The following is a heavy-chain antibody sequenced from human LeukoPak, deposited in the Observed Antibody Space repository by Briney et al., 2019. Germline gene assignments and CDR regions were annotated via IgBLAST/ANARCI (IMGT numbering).Heavy chain of an antibody. V-gene: IGHV4-39*07. J-gene: IGHJ6*03. CDR3: ARVRVTMVRGVIRGTTDYYHYYYMDV. D-gene: IGHD3-10*01. CDR1: SGSISTSNYY. Sequence: PSETLSLTCTVSSGSISTSNYYWGWVRQPPGKALEWIGNIFYSGSTYYSPSLKSRVTISLDTSRNQFSLKLNSVTAADTAVYYCARVRVTMVRGVIRGTTDYYHYYYMDVWGKGTTVTVSS. CDR2: IFYSGST.